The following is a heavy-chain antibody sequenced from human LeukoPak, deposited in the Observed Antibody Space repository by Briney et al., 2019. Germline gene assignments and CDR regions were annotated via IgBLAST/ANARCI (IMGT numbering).Heavy chain of an antibody. V-gene: IGHV1-2*02. CDR3: ARGGNYGSGTYTAFDY. CDR2: INPNSGDT. D-gene: IGHD3-10*01. J-gene: IGHJ4*02. CDR1: GYTFTGYY. Sequence: GASVKVSCKASGYTFTGYYMHWVRQAPGQGLQWMGWINPNSGDTHFPQKFQGRVTMTTDTSITTAYMEPSRLRSDDTAVYYCARGGNYGSGTYTAFDYWGQGALVTVSS.